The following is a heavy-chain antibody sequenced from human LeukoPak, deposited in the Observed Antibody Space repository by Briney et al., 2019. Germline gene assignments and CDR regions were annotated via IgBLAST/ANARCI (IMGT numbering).Heavy chain of an antibody. Sequence: GGSLRLSCAASGFTVSNNYMSWVRQAPGKGLEWVSIIYSGGSTFYADSVKGRLTISRDNSQNTLYLQMNSLRTEDTAVYYCARDSGAITDAFDLWGQGTMDTVSS. V-gene: IGHV3-66*01. J-gene: IGHJ3*01. CDR2: IYSGGST. D-gene: IGHD1-14*01. CDR3: ARDSGAITDAFDL. CDR1: GFTVSNNY.